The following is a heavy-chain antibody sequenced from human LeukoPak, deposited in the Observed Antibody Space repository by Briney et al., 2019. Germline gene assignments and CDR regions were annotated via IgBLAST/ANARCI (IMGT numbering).Heavy chain of an antibody. V-gene: IGHV4-59*01. Sequence: PSETLSLTCTVSGGSISSYYWSWIRQPPGKGLEWIGYIYYSGSTNYNPSLKSRVTISVDTSKNQFSLKLSSVTAADTAVYYCARGHGSHSYYYYYMDVWGKGTTVTVSS. J-gene: IGHJ6*03. CDR1: GGSISSYY. CDR3: ARGHGSHSYYYYYMDV. D-gene: IGHD3-10*01. CDR2: IYYSGST.